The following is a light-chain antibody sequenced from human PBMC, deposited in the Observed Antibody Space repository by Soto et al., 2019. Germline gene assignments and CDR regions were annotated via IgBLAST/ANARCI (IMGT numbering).Light chain of an antibody. CDR2: GAS. V-gene: IGKV3-20*01. J-gene: IGKJ2*01. Sequence: EIVLTQSPVTLSLSPGESATLSCRASESVNSNYLAWYQQKPGQAPRLLIFGASSRATGIPNRFSGSGSGTDFTLTISGLEPEDFAVYYCHQYGLLPRHPFAQGTKLEIK. CDR3: HQYGLLPRHP. CDR1: ESVNSNY.